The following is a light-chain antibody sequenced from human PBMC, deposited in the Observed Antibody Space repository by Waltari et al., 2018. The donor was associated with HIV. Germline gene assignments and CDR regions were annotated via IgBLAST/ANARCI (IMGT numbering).Light chain of an antibody. J-gene: IGLJ2*01. V-gene: IGLV2-8*01. Sequence: QSALTQPPSASGSPGQSVTISCTGTSGDVGNYNYVSCYQPHPGKAPKLIMFDVNARPSGVPDRFFGSKSGNTASLTVSGLQADDEADYFCSAYGGSYNRLLFGGGTKLTVL. CDR1: SGDVGNYNY. CDR2: DVN. CDR3: SAYGGSYNRLL.